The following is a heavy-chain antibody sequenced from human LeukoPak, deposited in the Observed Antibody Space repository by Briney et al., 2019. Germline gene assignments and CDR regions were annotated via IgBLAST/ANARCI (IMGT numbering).Heavy chain of an antibody. D-gene: IGHD5-24*01. J-gene: IGHJ4*02. CDR3: ARGWDGYTLSLDY. CDR2: IYFSGNT. Sequence: SETLSLTCTVSGASISNYYWNWIRQPPGKGLEWIGYIYFSGNTNYNPSLKSRAAISVDTSKDQFSLNLSSVAAADTAVYYCARGWDGYTLSLDYWGQGTLVTVSS. CDR1: GASISNYY. V-gene: IGHV4-59*01.